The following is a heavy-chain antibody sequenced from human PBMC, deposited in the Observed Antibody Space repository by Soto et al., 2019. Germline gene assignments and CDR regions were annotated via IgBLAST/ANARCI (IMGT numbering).Heavy chain of an antibody. V-gene: IGHV3-30*18. D-gene: IGHD2-15*01. CDR2: ISYDGRNK. CDR3: AKARLTTVVTADHLFDY. J-gene: IGHJ4*02. Sequence: QVQLVESGGGVVQPGRSLRLSCAASGFTFSSYGMHWVRQAPGKGLEWVAVISYDGRNKYYADSVKGRFTISRDNSKNTLYLQMNSLRAEDTAVYYCAKARLTTVVTADHLFDYWGQGTLVTVSS. CDR1: GFTFSSYG.